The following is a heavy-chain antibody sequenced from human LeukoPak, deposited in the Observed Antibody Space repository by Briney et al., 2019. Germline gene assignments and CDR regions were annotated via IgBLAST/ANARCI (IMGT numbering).Heavy chain of an antibody. Sequence: GASVQVSCKASGYTFTNNCLHWVRQAPGQGLEWMGMIYPRDGSTSYAQNFQGRITVTRDTSTTTVHMELRGLRSEDTAVYYCARDQEGFDYWGQGTVVTVSS. J-gene: IGHJ4*02. CDR1: GYTFTNNC. CDR2: IYPRDGST. V-gene: IGHV1-46*01. CDR3: ARDQEGFDY.